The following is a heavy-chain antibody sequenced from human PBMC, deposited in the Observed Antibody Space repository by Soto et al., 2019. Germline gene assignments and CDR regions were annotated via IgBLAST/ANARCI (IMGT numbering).Heavy chain of an antibody. CDR2: IWYDGSNK. CDR3: ARGGYSYGYDYYCMDV. Sequence: GGSLRLSCAASGFTFSSYGMHWVRQAPGKGLEWVAVIWYDGSNKYYADSVKGRFTISRDNSKNTLYLQMNSLRAEDTAVYYCARGGYSYGYDYYCMDVWGQGTTVTVSS. D-gene: IGHD5-18*01. CDR1: GFTFSSYG. V-gene: IGHV3-33*01. J-gene: IGHJ6*02.